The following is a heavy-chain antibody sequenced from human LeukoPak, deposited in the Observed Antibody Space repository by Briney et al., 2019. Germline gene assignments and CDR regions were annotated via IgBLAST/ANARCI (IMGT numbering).Heavy chain of an antibody. D-gene: IGHD1-26*01. J-gene: IGHJ4*02. CDR2: ISYVGQT. Sequence: SETLSLTCTVSGGSIDNSNGYFWVWLRQPPGKGLECIGSISYVGQTFYNSSLESRVTLSVDKSRNQFSLRLRSVTAADTAVFYCARLVYSDPNYFDYWGQGSLVTVSS. V-gene: IGHV4-39*01. CDR1: GGSIDNSNGYF. CDR3: ARLVYSDPNYFDY.